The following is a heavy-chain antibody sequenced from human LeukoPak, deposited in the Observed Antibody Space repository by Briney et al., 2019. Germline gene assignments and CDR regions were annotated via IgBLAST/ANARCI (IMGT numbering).Heavy chain of an antibody. CDR1: GGSISSYY. CDR2: IYYSGST. CDR3: ASDDLTYGMDV. Sequence: SETLSLTCTVSGGSISSYYWSWIRQPPGKGLEWIGYIYYSGSTNYNPSLKSRVTISVDTSKTQFSLKLSSVTAADTAVYYCASDDLTYGMDVWGQGTTVTVSS. J-gene: IGHJ6*02. V-gene: IGHV4-59*01.